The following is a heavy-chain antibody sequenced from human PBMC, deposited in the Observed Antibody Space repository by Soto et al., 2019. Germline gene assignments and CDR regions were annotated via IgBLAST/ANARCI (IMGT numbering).Heavy chain of an antibody. J-gene: IGHJ4*02. D-gene: IGHD6-6*01. CDR3: ARHTSEYSSSFDC. CDR2: IYYSGST. V-gene: IGHV4-59*01. CDR1: GGSISSYY. Sequence: SETLSLTCTVSGGSISSYYWSWIRQPPGKGLEWIGYIYYSGSTNYNPSLKSRVTISVDTSKNQFSLKLSSVTAADTAVYYCARHTSEYSSSFDCWGQGTLVTVSS.